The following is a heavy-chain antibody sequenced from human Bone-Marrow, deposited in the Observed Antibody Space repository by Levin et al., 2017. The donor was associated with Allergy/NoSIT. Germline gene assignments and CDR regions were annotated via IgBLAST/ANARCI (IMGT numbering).Heavy chain of an antibody. Sequence: SCAASGFTVSSNYMSWVRQAPGKGLEWVSVIYSGGSTYYADSVKGRFTISRDNSKNTLYLQMNSLRAEDTAVYYCARDVLHDYSNCDGLDYYMDVWGKGTTVTVSS. CDR3: ARDVLHDYSNCDGLDYYMDV. CDR1: GFTVSSNY. J-gene: IGHJ6*03. D-gene: IGHD4-11*01. V-gene: IGHV3-53*01. CDR2: IYSGGST.